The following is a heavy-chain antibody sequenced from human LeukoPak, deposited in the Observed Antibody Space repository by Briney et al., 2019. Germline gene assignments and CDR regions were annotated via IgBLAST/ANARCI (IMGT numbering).Heavy chain of an antibody. D-gene: IGHD6-19*01. J-gene: IGHJ4*02. CDR3: ARDTSGGWYGLIDY. V-gene: IGHV3-7*01. Sequence: HTGGSLRLSCAASGFTFSSYWMSWVRQAPGKGLEWVANIKQDGSEKYYVDPVKGRFTISRDNAKNSLYLQMNSLRAEDTAVYYCARDTSGGWYGLIDYWGQGTPVTVSS. CDR2: IKQDGSEK. CDR1: GFTFSSYW.